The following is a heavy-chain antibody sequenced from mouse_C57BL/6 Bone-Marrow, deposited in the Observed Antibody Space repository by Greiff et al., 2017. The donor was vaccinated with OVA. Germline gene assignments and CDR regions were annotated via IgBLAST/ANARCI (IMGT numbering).Heavy chain of an antibody. CDR2: IDPSDSYT. J-gene: IGHJ4*01. Sequence: QVQLQQPGAELVKPGASVKLSCKASGYTFTSYWMQWVKQRPGQGLEWIGEIDPSDSYTNYNQKFKGKATLTVDTSSSTAYMQLSSLTSEDSAVYYCARRKSMATPGAMDYWGQGTSVTVSS. CDR1: GYTFTSYW. D-gene: IGHD1-1*02. V-gene: IGHV1-50*01. CDR3: ARRKSMATPGAMDY.